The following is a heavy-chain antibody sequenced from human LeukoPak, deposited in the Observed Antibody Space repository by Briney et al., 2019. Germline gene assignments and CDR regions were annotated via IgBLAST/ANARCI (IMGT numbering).Heavy chain of an antibody. Sequence: NPGGSLRLSCAASGFTFSDYYMSWIRQAPGKGLEWVSYISSSGSTIYYADSVKGRFTISRDNAKNSLYLQMNSLRAEDTAVYYCARVAAAAENYFDYWGQGTLVVVSS. CDR3: ARVAAAAENYFDY. J-gene: IGHJ4*02. CDR1: GFTFSDYY. CDR2: ISSSGSTI. V-gene: IGHV3-11*01. D-gene: IGHD6-13*01.